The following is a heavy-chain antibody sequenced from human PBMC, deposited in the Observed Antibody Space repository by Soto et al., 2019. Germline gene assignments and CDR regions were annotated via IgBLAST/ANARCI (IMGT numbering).Heavy chain of an antibody. CDR1: GGSISSSSYY. V-gene: IGHV4-39*01. Sequence: PSETLSLTCTVSGGSISSSSYYWGWIRQPPGKGLEWIGSIYYSGSTYYNPSLKSRVTTSVDTSKNQFSLKLSSVTAADTAVYYCARGLLWFGELSLYGAFDIWGQGTMVTVSS. J-gene: IGHJ3*02. CDR2: IYYSGST. CDR3: ARGLLWFGELSLYGAFDI. D-gene: IGHD3-10*01.